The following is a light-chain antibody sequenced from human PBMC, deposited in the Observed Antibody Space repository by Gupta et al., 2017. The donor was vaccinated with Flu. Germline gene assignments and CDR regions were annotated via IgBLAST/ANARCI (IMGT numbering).Light chain of an antibody. CDR1: QSVRSSY. CDR3: QQYGSSPDT. CDR2: GAS. J-gene: IGKJ1*01. V-gene: IGKV3-20*01. Sequence: GTLSLSPGERATRSCRASQSVRSSYLAWYQQKPGQAPRLLIHGASTRATGIPDRFSGSGYGTDFTLTISILEPEDFAVYYCQQYGSSPDTFGQGTKVEIK.